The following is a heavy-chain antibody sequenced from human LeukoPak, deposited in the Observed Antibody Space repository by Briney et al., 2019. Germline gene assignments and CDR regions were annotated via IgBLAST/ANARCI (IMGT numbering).Heavy chain of an antibody. D-gene: IGHD6-19*01. CDR2: INTNTGNP. Sequence: ASVKVSCKASEYTFTSHAINWVRQAPGQGLEWMGWINTNTGNPSYAQGFTGRFVFSLDTSVSTAYLQISSLKAEDTAVYYCARLTDSSGWYPVAAFDIWGQGTMVTVSS. V-gene: IGHV7-4-1*02. J-gene: IGHJ3*02. CDR1: EYTFTSHA. CDR3: ARLTDSSGWYPVAAFDI.